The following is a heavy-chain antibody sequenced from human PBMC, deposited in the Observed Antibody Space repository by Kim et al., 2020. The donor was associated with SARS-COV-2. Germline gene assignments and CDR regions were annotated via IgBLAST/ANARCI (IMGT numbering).Heavy chain of an antibody. CDR3: ARGGENSFGGVTY. V-gene: IGHV3-74*01. CDR1: GLTFSSDW. J-gene: IGHJ4*02. CDR2: FNGDGSIT. Sequence: GGSLRLSCAASGLTFSSDWIHWFRQAPGQGLVWVLRFNGDGSITNYADSVKGRFTISRDNARNTLYLQMSSLRAEDTAVYYCARGGENSFGGVTYWGQGTLVTVSS. D-gene: IGHD3-16*01.